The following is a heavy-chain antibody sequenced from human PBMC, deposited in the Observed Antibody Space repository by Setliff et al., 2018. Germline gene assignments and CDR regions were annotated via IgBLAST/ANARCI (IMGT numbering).Heavy chain of an antibody. J-gene: IGHJ4*02. Sequence: QPGGSLRLSCAASGFTFSSYWMSWVRQAPGRGLEWVSGISPSGDVTLYADSVKGRFTIFRDNSKNTLSLQMNSLRAEDTAVYYCARDRGSGSYFLRYFDYWGQGTLVTVS. CDR1: GFTFSSYW. CDR3: ARDRGSGSYFLRYFDY. V-gene: IGHV3-23*01. CDR2: ISPSGDVT. D-gene: IGHD1-26*01.